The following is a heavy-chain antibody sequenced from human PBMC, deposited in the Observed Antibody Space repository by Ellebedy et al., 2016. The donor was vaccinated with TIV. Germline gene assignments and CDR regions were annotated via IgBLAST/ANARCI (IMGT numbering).Heavy chain of an antibody. J-gene: IGHJ4*02. CDR3: ARGASLASRWYDY. Sequence: AASVKVSCKASGGTFSSYAISWVRQAPGQGLEWMGGIITIFGTANYAQKFQGRVTITADKSTRTAYMELSSLRSEDTAVYYCARGASLASRWYDYWGQGTLVTVSS. V-gene: IGHV1-69*06. CDR2: IITIFGTA. CDR1: GGTFSSYA. D-gene: IGHD4-23*01.